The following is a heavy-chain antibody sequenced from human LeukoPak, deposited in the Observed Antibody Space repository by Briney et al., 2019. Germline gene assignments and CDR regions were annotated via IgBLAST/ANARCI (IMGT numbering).Heavy chain of an antibody. Sequence: SETLSLTCTVSGGSISSSSYYWGWIRQPPGKGLEWIGSIYYSGSTYYNPSLKSRVTISVDTSKNQFSLKLSSVTAADTAVYYCARSPFWSGYPPQYYFDYWGQGTLVTVSS. D-gene: IGHD3-3*01. J-gene: IGHJ4*02. CDR1: GGSISSSSYY. V-gene: IGHV4-39*01. CDR2: IYYSGST. CDR3: ARSPFWSGYPPQYYFDY.